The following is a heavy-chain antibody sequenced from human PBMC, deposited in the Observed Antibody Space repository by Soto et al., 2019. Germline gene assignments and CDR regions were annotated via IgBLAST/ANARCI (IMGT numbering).Heavy chain of an antibody. CDR3: TTEPPTGSIVVVPAAIQYYYYYMDV. CDR1: GFTFSNAW. CDR2: IKSKTDGGTT. J-gene: IGHJ6*03. V-gene: IGHV3-15*01. D-gene: IGHD2-2*01. Sequence: GGSLRLSCAASGFTFSNAWMSWVRQAPGKGLEWVGRIKSKTDGGTTDYAAPVKGRFTISRDDSKNTLYLQMNSLKTEDTAVYYCTTEPPTGSIVVVPAAIQYYYYYMDVWGKGTTVTVSS.